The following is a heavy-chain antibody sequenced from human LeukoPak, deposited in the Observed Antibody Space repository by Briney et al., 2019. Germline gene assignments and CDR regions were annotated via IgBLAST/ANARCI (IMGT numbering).Heavy chain of an antibody. Sequence: GGSLRLSCAASGFTFSSYAMHWVRQAPGKGLEYVSAISSNGGSTYYANSVKGRFTISRDNSKNTLYLQMGSLRAEDMAVYYCARSLVQDSSGYCAHDAFDIWGQGTMVTVSS. CDR2: ISSNGGST. J-gene: IGHJ3*02. CDR1: GFTFSSYA. V-gene: IGHV3-64*01. D-gene: IGHD3-22*01. CDR3: ARSLVQDSSGYCAHDAFDI.